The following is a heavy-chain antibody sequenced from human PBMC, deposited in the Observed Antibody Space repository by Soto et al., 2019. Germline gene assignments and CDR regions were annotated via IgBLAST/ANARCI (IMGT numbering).Heavy chain of an antibody. V-gene: IGHV2-5*02. CDR1: GFSLSTSGVG. J-gene: IGHJ5*02. CDR3: AHTWGDILTGYWFDP. Sequence: QITLKESGPTLVKPTQTLTLTCTFSGFSLSTSGVGVGWIRQPPGKALEWLALIYWDDDKRYSPSLKSRLTITKDTSKTQVVLTMTNMDPVDTATYYCAHTWGDILTGYWFDPWGQGTLVTVSS. D-gene: IGHD3-9*01. CDR2: IYWDDDK.